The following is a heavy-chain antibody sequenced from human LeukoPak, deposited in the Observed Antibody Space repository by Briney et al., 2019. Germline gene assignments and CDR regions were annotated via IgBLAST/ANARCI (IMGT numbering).Heavy chain of an antibody. V-gene: IGHV4-59*08. CDR3: AAFRQWVVILDY. CDR2: VYYSGST. J-gene: IGHJ4*02. D-gene: IGHD6-19*01. Sequence: PSETPSLTCTVSGASISSYYWSWIRQPPGKGLEWIGYVYYSGSTNYNPSLKSRVSISVDTSKNQFSLNLSSVTAADTAVYYCAAFRQWVVILDYWGQGTLVTVSS. CDR1: GASISSYY.